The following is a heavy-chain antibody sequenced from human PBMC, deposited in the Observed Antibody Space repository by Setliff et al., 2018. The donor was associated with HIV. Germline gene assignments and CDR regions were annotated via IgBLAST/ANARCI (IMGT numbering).Heavy chain of an antibody. CDR2: SIPLFKTV. V-gene: IGHV1-69*05. Sequence: SVKVSCKASGATFSNSVLTWVRQAPGQGLEWMGGSIPLFKTVNYAQKFQGRLTISTDELMTTAYMELSSLKSEDTAVYYCASGSGYCRNGDCYIGVHKNPDKYFYDYWGQGTLVTVPQ. CDR3: ASGSGYCRNGDCYIGVHKNPDKYFYDY. CDR1: GATFSNSV. D-gene: IGHD2-8*01. J-gene: IGHJ4*02.